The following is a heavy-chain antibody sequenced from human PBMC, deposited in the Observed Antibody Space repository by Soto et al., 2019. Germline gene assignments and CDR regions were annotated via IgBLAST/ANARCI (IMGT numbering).Heavy chain of an antibody. Sequence: GASVKVSCKASGYTFTSHAMHWVRQAPGQRLEWMGWINAGNGNTKYSQKFQGRVTITRDTSASTAYMELSSLRSEDTAVYYCAVLGYDFWSGYYGPDYWGQGTLVTVSS. CDR1: GYTFTSHA. V-gene: IGHV1-3*01. CDR2: INAGNGNT. D-gene: IGHD3-3*01. CDR3: AVLGYDFWSGYYGPDY. J-gene: IGHJ4*02.